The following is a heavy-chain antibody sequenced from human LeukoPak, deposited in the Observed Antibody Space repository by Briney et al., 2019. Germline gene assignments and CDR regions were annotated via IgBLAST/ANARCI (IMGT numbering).Heavy chain of an antibody. D-gene: IGHD3-16*01. CDR2: IHYSGRA. V-gene: IGHV4-59*01. CDR3: VRFGVNYDMDV. CDR1: GGSISGYY. Sequence: PSETLSLTCSVSGGSISGYYWTWVRQPPGKGLEWIGQIHYSGRADYNPSLKSRITVSVDTSRNQISLKLSSVTAADTAIYYCVRFGVNYDMDVWGQGTTVIVFS. J-gene: IGHJ6*02.